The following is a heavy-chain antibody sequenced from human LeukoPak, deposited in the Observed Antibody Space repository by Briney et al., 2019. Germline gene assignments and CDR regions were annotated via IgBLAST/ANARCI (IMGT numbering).Heavy chain of an antibody. CDR2: IRQDGNDE. V-gene: IGHV3-7*03. Sequence: GGSLRLSCVASGFTLSSSWMSWVRQAPGKGLEWVANIRQDGNDEYYVDSVRGRFTISRDNAKNSLYLQMNSLRVEDTAVYYCARVEVDYSGNILKYFFDYWGQGTLVTVSS. J-gene: IGHJ4*02. CDR1: GFTLSSSW. D-gene: IGHD4-23*01. CDR3: ARVEVDYSGNILKYFFDY.